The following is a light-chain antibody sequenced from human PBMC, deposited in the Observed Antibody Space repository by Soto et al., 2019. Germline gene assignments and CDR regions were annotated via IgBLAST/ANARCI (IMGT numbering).Light chain of an antibody. CDR2: AAY. V-gene: IGKV1-6*01. CDR3: LHDYSYPWP. J-gene: IGKJ1*01. CDR1: QGIRKD. Sequence: AIQLTQSPSSLSASVGDRVTITCRASQGIRKDLGWYQQKQGKAPKLLIYAAYSLQSGVPSRFSGSASGTDFTLTISSLQPEDFATYYCLHDYSYPWPLGQGTRVDIK.